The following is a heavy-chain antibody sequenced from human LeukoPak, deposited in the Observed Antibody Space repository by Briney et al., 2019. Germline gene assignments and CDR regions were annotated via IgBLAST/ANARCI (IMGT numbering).Heavy chain of an antibody. CDR2: IYYSGST. CDR1: GGSFSGYS. CDR3: AREARLQLGAFDI. Sequence: PPETLSLTCAVYGGSFSGYSWSWLRQPPGKGLEWIGYIYYSGSTYYNPSLKSRVTISVDTSKNQFSLKLSSVTAADTAVYYCAREARLQLGAFDIWGQGTMVTVSS. J-gene: IGHJ3*02. D-gene: IGHD5-24*01. V-gene: IGHV4-30-4*07.